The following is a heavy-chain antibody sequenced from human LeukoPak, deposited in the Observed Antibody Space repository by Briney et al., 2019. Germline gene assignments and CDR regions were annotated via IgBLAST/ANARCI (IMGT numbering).Heavy chain of an antibody. CDR3: ARVAVMGNFRMDV. V-gene: IGHV1-2*02. J-gene: IGHJ6*03. D-gene: IGHD2-8*01. CDR2: INPKSGGT. Sequence: GASVKVSCKASGYTFSDFYIHWVRQAPGQGLDWMGWINPKSGGTKYAQKFQGRVTMTRDTSISIVYMDLTTLRSDDTAVYYCARVAVMGNFRMDVWGKGTTVTVSS. CDR1: GYTFSDFY.